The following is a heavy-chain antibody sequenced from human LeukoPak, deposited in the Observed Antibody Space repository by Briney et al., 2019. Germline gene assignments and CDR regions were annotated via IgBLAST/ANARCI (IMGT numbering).Heavy chain of an antibody. J-gene: IGHJ4*02. Sequence: SVTVSCKASGGTFSSYAISWVRQAPGQGLEWMGGIIPIFGTANYAQKFQGRVTITTDESTSTAYMELSSLRSEDTAVYYCARGAMVRGVIITYYFDYWGQGTLVTVSS. CDR1: GGTFSSYA. CDR2: IIPIFGTA. V-gene: IGHV1-69*05. CDR3: ARGAMVRGVIITYYFDY. D-gene: IGHD3-10*01.